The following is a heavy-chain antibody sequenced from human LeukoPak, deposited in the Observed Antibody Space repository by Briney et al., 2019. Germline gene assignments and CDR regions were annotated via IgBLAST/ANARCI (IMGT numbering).Heavy chain of an antibody. V-gene: IGHV3-30*18. Sequence: GRSLRLSGAASGFTSSSYGMHWFRQAPGKGLEWVAVISYDGSNKYYADSVKGRFTISRDNSKNTLYLQMNSLRAEDTAVYYCAKDYSYGDYVDYFDYWGQGTLVTVSS. J-gene: IGHJ4*02. CDR3: AKDYSYGDYVDYFDY. D-gene: IGHD4-17*01. CDR1: GFTSSSYG. CDR2: ISYDGSNK.